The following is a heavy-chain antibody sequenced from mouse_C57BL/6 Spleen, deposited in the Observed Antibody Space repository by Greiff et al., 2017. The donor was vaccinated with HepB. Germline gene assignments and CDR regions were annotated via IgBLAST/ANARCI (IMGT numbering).Heavy chain of an antibody. CDR3: ARVGVFYDGYYSFAWFAY. D-gene: IGHD2-3*01. J-gene: IGHJ3*01. Sequence: EVQLQESGPGLVKPSQSLSLTCSVPGYSITRGYYWNWIRQFPGNKLEWMGYISYDGSNNYNPSLKNRISITRYTSKNQFFLKLNSVTTEDTATYYCARVGVFYDGYYSFAWFAYWGQGTLVTVSA. V-gene: IGHV3-6*01. CDR2: ISYDGSN. CDR1: GYSITRGYY.